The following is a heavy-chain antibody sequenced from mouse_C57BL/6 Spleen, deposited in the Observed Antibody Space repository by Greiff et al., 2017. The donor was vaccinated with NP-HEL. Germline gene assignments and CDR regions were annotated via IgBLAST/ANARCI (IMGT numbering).Heavy chain of an antibody. CDR1: GYTFTSYW. D-gene: IGHD1-1*01. CDR3: AGLITTVVAPDY. V-gene: IGHV1-55*01. J-gene: IGHJ2*01. CDR2: IYPGSGST. Sequence: QVQLQQPGAELVKPGASVKMSCKASGYTFTSYWITWVKQRPGQGLEWIGDIYPGSGSTNYNEKFKSKATLTVDTSSSTAYMQLSSLTSEDSAVYYCAGLITTVVAPDYWGQGTTLTVSS.